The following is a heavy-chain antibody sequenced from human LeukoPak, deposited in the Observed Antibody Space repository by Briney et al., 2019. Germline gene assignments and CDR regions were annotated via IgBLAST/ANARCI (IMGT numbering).Heavy chain of an antibody. CDR1: GFTFSNYN. D-gene: IGHD3-3*01. Sequence: GGSLRLSCAASGFTFSNYNMNWVRQAPGKGLEWVSSISSSGTYIYYADSLKGRFTISRDNAKNSLYLQMNSLRAEDTAVYYCARVRCGYYCSIDYWGQGTLVTVSS. V-gene: IGHV3-21*01. J-gene: IGHJ4*02. CDR3: ARVRCGYYCSIDY. CDR2: ISSSGTYI.